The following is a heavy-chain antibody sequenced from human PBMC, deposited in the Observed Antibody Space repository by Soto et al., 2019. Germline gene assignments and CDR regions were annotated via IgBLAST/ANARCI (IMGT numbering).Heavy chain of an antibody. V-gene: IGHV2-5*02. J-gene: IGHJ4*02. CDR2: IYWDEDK. Sequence: QITLKESGPTLVKPTQTLTLTCTFSGFSLRTRGVAVGWFRQPPGKALEWLALIYWDEDKWYSPSLKSRLTIADDPSKNQVVLTMTNVDPVDTATSYCAHRPRGYAYYFDYWGQGILVTVSS. D-gene: IGHD5-12*01. CDR3: AHRPRGYAYYFDY. CDR1: GFSLRTRGVA.